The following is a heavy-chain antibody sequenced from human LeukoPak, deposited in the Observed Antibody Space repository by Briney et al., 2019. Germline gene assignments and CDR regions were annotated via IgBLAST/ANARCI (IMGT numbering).Heavy chain of an antibody. CDR2: IYHSGST. J-gene: IGHJ6*03. V-gene: IGHV4-38-2*02. CDR3: ARGVRGSGSYSFDYYYYMDV. Sequence: SETLSLTCTVSGYSISSGYYWGWIRQPPGKGLEWIGSIYHSGSTYYNPSLKSRVTISVDTSKNQFSLKLSSVTAADTAVYYCARGVRGSGSYSFDYYYYMDVWGKGTTVTISS. CDR1: GYSISSGYY. D-gene: IGHD3-10*01.